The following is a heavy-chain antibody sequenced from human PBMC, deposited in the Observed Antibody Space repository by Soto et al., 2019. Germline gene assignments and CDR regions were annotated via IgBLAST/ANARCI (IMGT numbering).Heavy chain of an antibody. V-gene: IGHV1-69*01. Sequence: QVPLVQSGAEVKKPGSSVTVSCKASGGTFSSYAIHWVRQAPGQGLEWMGGIIPMYGPAKYAQRFQGRVTFTGDESTTTVYMELTSLTSQDTAVYYCAGVSSMVRGVIDNWFDPWGHGTLVTVSS. CDR1: GGTFSSYA. CDR2: IIPMYGPA. D-gene: IGHD3-10*01. CDR3: AGVSSMVRGVIDNWFDP. J-gene: IGHJ5*02.